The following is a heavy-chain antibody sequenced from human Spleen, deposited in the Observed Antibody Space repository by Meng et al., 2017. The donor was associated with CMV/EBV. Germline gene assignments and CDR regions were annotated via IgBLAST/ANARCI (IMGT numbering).Heavy chain of an antibody. CDR2: INLNTGGT. J-gene: IGHJ4*02. CDR1: GYTFTDYY. D-gene: IGHD3-9*01. CDR3: ARVDVGDYDILTGYYPIDY. V-gene: IGHV1-2*02. Sequence: ASVKVSCKSSGYTFTDYYIYWVRQAPGQGLEWMGWINLNTGGTKYTENFRGRVTMTRDTSITTAYVELNRLKSDDTAVYYCARVDVGDYDILTGYYPIDYWGQGTPVTVSS.